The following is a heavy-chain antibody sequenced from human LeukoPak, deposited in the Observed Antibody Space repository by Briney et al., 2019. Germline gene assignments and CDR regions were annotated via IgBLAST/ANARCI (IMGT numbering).Heavy chain of an antibody. CDR2: INPNSGGT. CDR3: ARDRDHYYDSSGQIGDLDI. V-gene: IGHV1-2*02. D-gene: IGHD3-22*01. Sequence: ASVKVSCKASGYTFTGYYMHWVRQAPGQGLECMGWINPNSGGTNYAQKFQGRVTMTRDTPISTAYMELSRLRSDDTAVYYCARDRDHYYDSSGQIGDLDIWGQGTMVTVSS. CDR1: GYTFTGYY. J-gene: IGHJ3*02.